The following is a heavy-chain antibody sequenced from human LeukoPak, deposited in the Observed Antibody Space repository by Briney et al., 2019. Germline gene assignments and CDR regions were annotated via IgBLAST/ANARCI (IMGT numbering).Heavy chain of an antibody. CDR1: GYTFTDYY. CDR3: ASGIAAAGLFDY. J-gene: IGHJ4*02. CDR2: IIPIFGTA. V-gene: IGHV1-69*13. Sequence: SVKVSCKASGYTFTDYYMHWVRQAPGQGLEWMGGIIPIFGTANYAQKFQGRVTITADESTSTAYMGLSSLRSEDTAVYYCASGIAAAGLFDYWGQGTLVTVSS. D-gene: IGHD6-13*01.